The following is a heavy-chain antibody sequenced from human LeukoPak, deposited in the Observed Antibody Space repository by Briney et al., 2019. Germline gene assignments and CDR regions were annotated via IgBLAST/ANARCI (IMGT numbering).Heavy chain of an antibody. CDR3: AKSGNDGNHNQD. D-gene: IGHD1-26*01. CDR2: ITGSGGGV. Sequence: GGSLRLSCTASGFTFNSYVMRWVRQAAGKGLEWVSSITGSGGGVYYADSVKGRFTISRDNSKNTVFPEMKDLRVEDTAVYYCAKSGNDGNHNQDWGQGILVTVSS. J-gene: IGHJ4*02. V-gene: IGHV3-23*01. CDR1: GFTFNSYV.